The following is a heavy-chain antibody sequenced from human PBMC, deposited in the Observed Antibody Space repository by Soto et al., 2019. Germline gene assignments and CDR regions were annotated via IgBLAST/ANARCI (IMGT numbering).Heavy chain of an antibody. V-gene: IGHV5-51*01. CDR2: IYPGDSDT. Sequence: GESLKISCKGSGYSFTSYWIGWVRQMPGKGLEWMGIIYPGDSDTRYSPSFQGQVTISADKSISTAYLQWSSLKASDTAMYYCARRRYCSGGSCRRNYYYYGMDVWGQGTTVTVSS. J-gene: IGHJ6*02. CDR3: ARRRYCSGGSCRRNYYYYGMDV. D-gene: IGHD2-15*01. CDR1: GYSFTSYW.